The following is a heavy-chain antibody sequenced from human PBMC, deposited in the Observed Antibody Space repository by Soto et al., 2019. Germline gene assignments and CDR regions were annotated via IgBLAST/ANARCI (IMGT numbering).Heavy chain of an antibody. Sequence: SVKVSCKASGFTFTSSAVQWVRQARGQRLEWIGWIVVGSGNTNYAQKFQERVTITRDMSTSTAYMELSSLRSEDTAVYYCAAAVDLVYCSSTSCYVGEGYYGMEVWGQGTTVTVSS. CDR2: IVVGSGNT. V-gene: IGHV1-58*01. CDR3: AAAVDLVYCSSTSCYVGEGYYGMEV. J-gene: IGHJ6*02. D-gene: IGHD2-2*01. CDR1: GFTFTSSA.